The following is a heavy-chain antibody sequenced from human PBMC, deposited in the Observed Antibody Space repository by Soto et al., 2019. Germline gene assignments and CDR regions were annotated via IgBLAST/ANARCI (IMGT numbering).Heavy chain of an antibody. CDR3: ARTNSNWPHSHFDY. V-gene: IGHV4-39*01. Sequence: QLQLQESGPGLVKPSETLSLTCTVSGGSISSSSYFWGSIRQPPGKGLEWIGSIHSSGSTYYNPSLKGRVTMSVDTSKNQFSLKLSSVTAAETAVYYFARTNSNWPHSHFDYWGQGTLLTVSS. CDR1: GGSISSSSYF. J-gene: IGHJ4*02. D-gene: IGHD6-13*01. CDR2: IHSSGST.